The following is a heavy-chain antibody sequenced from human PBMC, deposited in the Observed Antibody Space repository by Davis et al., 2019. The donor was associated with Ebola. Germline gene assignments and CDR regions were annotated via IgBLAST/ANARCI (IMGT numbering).Heavy chain of an antibody. Sequence: SVKVSCKASGGTFSSYAISWVRQAPGQGLEWMGGIIPIFGTANYAQKFQGRVTITADESTSTAYMELRSLRSDDTAVYYCARVGQQLTWDYWGQGTLVTVSS. CDR2: IIPIFGTA. J-gene: IGHJ4*02. D-gene: IGHD6-13*01. V-gene: IGHV1-69*13. CDR3: ARVGQQLTWDY. CDR1: GGTFSSYA.